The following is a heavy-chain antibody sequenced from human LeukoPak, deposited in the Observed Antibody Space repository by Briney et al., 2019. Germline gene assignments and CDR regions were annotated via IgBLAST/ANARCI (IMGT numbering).Heavy chain of an antibody. CDR2: ISGSGGST. J-gene: IGHJ4*02. CDR1: GFTFSSYA. Sequence: GGSLRLSCAASGFTFSSYATSWVRQAPGKGLEWVSAISGSGGSTYYADSVKGRFTISRDNSKNTMYLQMNSLRAEDTAVYYCAKDPLYYDFWSGSFDDWGQGTLVTVSS. D-gene: IGHD3-3*01. V-gene: IGHV3-23*01. CDR3: AKDPLYYDFWSGSFDD.